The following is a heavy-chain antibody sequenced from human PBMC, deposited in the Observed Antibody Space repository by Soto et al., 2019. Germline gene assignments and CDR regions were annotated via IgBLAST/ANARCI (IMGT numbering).Heavy chain of an antibody. V-gene: IGHV3-23*01. D-gene: IGHD3-10*01. J-gene: IGHJ4*02. CDR2: ITTSGDRS. Sequence: EVQLLESGGRLIQPGGSLRLSCAASGFNFSSYAMSWIRQAPGKGPEWVAGITTSGDRSGYADSVKGRFTVSRDNSQNTMYLQLNSLRGDDTAIYYFARGLEGCYYFAYWGQGTLVTVSS. CDR1: GFNFSSYA. CDR3: ARGLEGCYYFAY.